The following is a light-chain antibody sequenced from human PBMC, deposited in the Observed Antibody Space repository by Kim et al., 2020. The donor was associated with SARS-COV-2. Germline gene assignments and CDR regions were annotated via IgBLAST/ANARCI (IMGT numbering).Light chain of an antibody. CDR3: QQYSTSVT. CDR2: GTF. Sequence: EIVLTQSPGTLSLSPGERATLYCRASQSFANAYLAWYQQKPGQAPRLIIYGTFNRATGIPDRFSGTASGSGFTLTINRLEPEDFAVYYCQQYSTSVTFGGGTKVDIK. J-gene: IGKJ4*01. CDR1: QSFANAY. V-gene: IGKV3-20*01.